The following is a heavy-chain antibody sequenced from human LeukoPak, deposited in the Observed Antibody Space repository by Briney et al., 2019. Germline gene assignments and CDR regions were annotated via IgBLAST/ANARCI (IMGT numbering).Heavy chain of an antibody. CDR2: IYYSGST. J-gene: IGHJ6*03. V-gene: IGHV4-31*03. CDR1: GGSISSGGYY. CDR3: ARPSQYYYYMDV. Sequence: SETLSLTCTVSGGSISSGGYYWSWIRQHPGKGLEWIGYIYYSGSTYYNPSLKSRVTTSVDTSKNQFSLKLSSVTAADTAVYYCARPSQYYYYMDVWGKGTTVTVPS.